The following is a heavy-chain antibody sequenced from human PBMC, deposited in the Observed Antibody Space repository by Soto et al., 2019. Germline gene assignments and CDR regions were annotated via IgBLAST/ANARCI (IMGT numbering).Heavy chain of an antibody. J-gene: IGHJ6*02. CDR3: ADWGWLFLPWRNYYYGMDV. V-gene: IGHV3-11*01. CDR2: ISSSGSTI. Sequence: QVQLVESGGGLVKPGGSLRLSCAASGFTFSDYYMSWICQAPGKGLEWVSYISSSGSTIYYADSVKGRFTISRDNAKNSPYLQMNSLRAEDTAVYYCADWGWLFLPWRNYYYGMDVWGQGTTVTVSS. D-gene: IGHD3-22*01. CDR1: GFTFSDYY.